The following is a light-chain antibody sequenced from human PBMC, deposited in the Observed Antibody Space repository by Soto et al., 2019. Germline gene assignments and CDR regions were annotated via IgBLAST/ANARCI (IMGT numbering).Light chain of an antibody. V-gene: IGKV1-39*01. CDR2: AAS. J-gene: IGKJ5*01. CDR3: QQSYSNPIT. CDR1: QSISNS. Sequence: DIQMTQSPSSLSASVGDRVTITCRASQSISNSLNWYQQRPGKAPKLLINAASSLQSGVPSRFSGSRSGTDFTLTISSLQPEDFATYYCQQSYSNPITFGQGTRLEIK.